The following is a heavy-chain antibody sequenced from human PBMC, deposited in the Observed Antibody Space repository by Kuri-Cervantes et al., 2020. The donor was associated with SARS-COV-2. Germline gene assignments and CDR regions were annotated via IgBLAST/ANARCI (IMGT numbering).Heavy chain of an antibody. CDR2: ISSSSSTI. Sequence: GGSLRLSCAASGFTFSSYSMNWVRQAPGKGLEWVSYISSSSSTIYYADSVKGRFTISRDNAKNSLYLQMNSLRAEDTAVYYCARDYYDFWSGYYVPYHYYYYGMDAWGQGTTVTVSS. CDR3: ARDYYDFWSGYYVPYHYYYYGMDA. J-gene: IGHJ6*02. D-gene: IGHD3-3*01. V-gene: IGHV3-48*01. CDR1: GFTFSSYS.